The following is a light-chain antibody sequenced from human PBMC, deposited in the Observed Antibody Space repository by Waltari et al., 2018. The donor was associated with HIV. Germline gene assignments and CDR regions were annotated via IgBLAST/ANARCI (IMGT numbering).Light chain of an antibody. V-gene: IGLV1-40*01. Sequence: QSVLTQPPSVSGAPGQRVTIACTGGRSNIGAGYDVHWYRKFPGTAPKLLIYDTNKRPSGVPDRFSGSKSGTSASLAITGLQAEDEADYYCQSFDSSLSAVIFGGGTKLTVL. CDR3: QSFDSSLSAVI. J-gene: IGLJ2*01. CDR2: DTN. CDR1: RSNIGAGYD.